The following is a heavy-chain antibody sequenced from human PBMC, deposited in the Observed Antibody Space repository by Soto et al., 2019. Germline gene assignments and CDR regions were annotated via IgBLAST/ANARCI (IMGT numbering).Heavy chain of an antibody. Sequence: LSLTCSVSGVSISSYFWSWIRQPPGRGLEWIGYTYHRGSTNYSPSLKSRVAISLDTSENQFSLKVSSVTAADTAVYYCARIGGYHGPLDYWGQGTSVTVSS. D-gene: IGHD3-16*02. CDR3: ARIGGYHGPLDY. J-gene: IGHJ4*02. CDR2: TYHRGST. V-gene: IGHV4-59*01. CDR1: GVSISSYF.